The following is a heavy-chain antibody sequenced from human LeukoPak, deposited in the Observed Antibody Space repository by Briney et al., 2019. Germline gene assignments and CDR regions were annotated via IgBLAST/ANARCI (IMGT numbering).Heavy chain of an antibody. CDR3: AREYFRCTNGVCYDFDY. D-gene: IGHD2-8*01. Sequence: SETLSLTCTVSGGSISSYYWSWIRQPAGKGLEWIGRVYTSGSTNYNPSLKSRVTMSVDTSKNQFSLKLSSVTAADTAVYYCAREYFRCTNGVCYDFDYWGQGTLVTVSS. J-gene: IGHJ4*02. V-gene: IGHV4-4*07. CDR2: VYTSGST. CDR1: GGSISSYY.